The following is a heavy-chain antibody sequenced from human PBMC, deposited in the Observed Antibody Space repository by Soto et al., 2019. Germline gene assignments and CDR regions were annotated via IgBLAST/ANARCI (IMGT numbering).Heavy chain of an antibody. CDR3: ASRITIFGVVMAAFDY. J-gene: IGHJ4*02. CDR1: GGSFSGYY. Sequence: SETLSLTCAVYGGSFSGYYWSWIRQPPGKGLEWIGEINHSGSTNYNPSLKSRVTISVDTSKNQFSLKLSSVTAADTAVYYCASRITIFGVVMAAFDYWGQGTLVTVSS. CDR2: INHSGST. D-gene: IGHD3-3*01. V-gene: IGHV4-34*01.